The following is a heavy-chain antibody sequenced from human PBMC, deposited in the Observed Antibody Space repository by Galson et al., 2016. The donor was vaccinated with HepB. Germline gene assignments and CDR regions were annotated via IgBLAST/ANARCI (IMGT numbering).Heavy chain of an antibody. J-gene: IGHJ5*02. CDR1: GGSISSGGFY. Sequence: TLSLTCTVSGGSISSGGFYWNWIRQLPGQGLEWIGYIYYSGSTYYNPSLKSRVTISFDTSQNQFSLNLTSVTAADAAVYYCASRVVTTFRGLGSWGPGTLVTVSS. CDR3: ASRVVTTFRGLGS. D-gene: IGHD2/OR15-2a*01. CDR2: IYYSGST. V-gene: IGHV4-31*03.